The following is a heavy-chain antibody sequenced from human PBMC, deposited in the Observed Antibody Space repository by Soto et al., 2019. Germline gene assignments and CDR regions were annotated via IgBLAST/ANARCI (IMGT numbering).Heavy chain of an antibody. D-gene: IGHD6-25*01. CDR1: GYTFTTYD. J-gene: IGHJ4*02. Sequence: ASVKVSCKASGYTFTTYDISWVRQATGQGLEWMGWMNPYSGNTGYAQKFQGRVTVTRNTSISTVYMELSGLRPDDTAVYYCAGRKERSGPHYFDYWGQGSQVTVSS. CDR2: MNPYSGNT. CDR3: AGRKERSGPHYFDY. V-gene: IGHV1-8*01.